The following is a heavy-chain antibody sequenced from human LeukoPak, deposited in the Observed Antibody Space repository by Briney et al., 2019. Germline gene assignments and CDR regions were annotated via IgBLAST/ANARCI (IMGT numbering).Heavy chain of an antibody. Sequence: ASVKVSCKASGYTFTGYYIHWVRQAPGQGLEWMGWIYPYSGDTNYAQNFQGRVTMTRDTSISTAYMELSSLSSDDTAVYYCVPSADYYYFDYWGQGTLVTVSS. CDR2: IYPYSGDT. J-gene: IGHJ4*02. CDR1: GYTFTGYY. V-gene: IGHV1-2*02. CDR3: VPSADYYYFDY. D-gene: IGHD4/OR15-4a*01.